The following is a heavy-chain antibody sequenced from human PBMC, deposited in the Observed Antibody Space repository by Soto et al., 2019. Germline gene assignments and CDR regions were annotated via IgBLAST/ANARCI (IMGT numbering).Heavy chain of an antibody. V-gene: IGHV4-59*08. Sequence: SETLSLTCTVSGGSISSYYWSWIRQPPGKGLEWIGYIYYSGSTNYNPSLKSRVTISVDTSKNQFSLKLSSVTAADTAVYYCARQTVDYGDFDCWGQGTLVTVSS. CDR2: IYYSGST. CDR3: ARQTVDYGDFDC. D-gene: IGHD4-17*01. J-gene: IGHJ4*02. CDR1: GGSISSYY.